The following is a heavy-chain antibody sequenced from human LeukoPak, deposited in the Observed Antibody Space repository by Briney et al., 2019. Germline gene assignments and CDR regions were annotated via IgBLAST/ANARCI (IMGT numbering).Heavy chain of an antibody. CDR2: IIPILGIA. CDR3: AFALNPNYYYDSSGYFYPFDY. CDR1: GGTFSSYA. J-gene: IGHJ4*02. Sequence: SVKVSCKASGGTFSSYAISWVRQAPGQGLEWMGRIIPILGIANYAQKFQGRVTITADKSTSTAYMELSSLRSEDTAVYYCAFALNPNYYYDSSGYFYPFDYWGQGTLVTVSS. D-gene: IGHD3-22*01. V-gene: IGHV1-69*04.